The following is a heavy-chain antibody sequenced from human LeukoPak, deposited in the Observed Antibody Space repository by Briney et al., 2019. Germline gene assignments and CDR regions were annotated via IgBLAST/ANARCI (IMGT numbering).Heavy chain of an antibody. V-gene: IGHV3-23*01. Sequence: GGSLRLSCAASGFPFSSYAMTWVRQAPGKGLEWVSTISGSGGTTYYADSVKGRFTISRDKSKNTVYLQMSSLRAEDTAVYYCVKENTGTYRGNWFDPWGQGTLVTVSS. D-gene: IGHD1-7*01. J-gene: IGHJ5*02. CDR3: VKENTGTYRGNWFDP. CDR1: GFPFSSYA. CDR2: ISGSGGTT.